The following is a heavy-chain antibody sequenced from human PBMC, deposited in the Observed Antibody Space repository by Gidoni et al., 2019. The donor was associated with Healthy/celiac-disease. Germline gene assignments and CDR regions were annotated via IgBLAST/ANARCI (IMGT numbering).Heavy chain of an antibody. CDR3: ARSLATSYYGMDV. V-gene: IGHV1-69*02. CDR2: IIPILGIA. J-gene: IGHJ6*02. CDR1: GCTFSSYT. Sequence: QVQLVQSGAEGKKPGSSVQVSCKASGCTFSSYTTSWVRQDPGQGIEWMGRIIPILGIANYAQKFQGRVTITADKSTSTAYMELSSLRSEDTAVYYCARSLATSYYGMDVWGQGTTVTVSS. D-gene: IGHD5-12*01.